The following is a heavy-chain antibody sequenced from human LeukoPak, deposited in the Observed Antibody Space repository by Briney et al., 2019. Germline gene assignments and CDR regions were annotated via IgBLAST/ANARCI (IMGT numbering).Heavy chain of an antibody. V-gene: IGHV4-39*07. Sequence: SETLSLTCTVSGGSISISGSYWGWIRQPPGKGLEWIGSIYYSGSTYYNPSLKSRVTISVDTSKNQFSLKLSSVTAADTAVYYCARWAGGRVTTSYFDYWGQGTLVTVSS. D-gene: IGHD4-17*01. J-gene: IGHJ4*02. CDR2: IYYSGST. CDR3: ARWAGGRVTTSYFDY. CDR1: GGSISISGSY.